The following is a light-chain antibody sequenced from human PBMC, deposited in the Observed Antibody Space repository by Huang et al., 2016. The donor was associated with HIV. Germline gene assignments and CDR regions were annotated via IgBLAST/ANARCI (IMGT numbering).Light chain of an antibody. CDR3: LQDFDHPYT. Sequence: AIQMTQSPPSLTASVGDLVTITCRASQDIRNDIGWYQQRPGKAPKLLIYAAFNLQNGFPSRFSGGGSGTEFTLTISNLQPEDFATYYCLQDFDHPYTFGQGTNLE. CDR1: QDIRND. CDR2: AAF. V-gene: IGKV1-6*02. J-gene: IGKJ2*01.